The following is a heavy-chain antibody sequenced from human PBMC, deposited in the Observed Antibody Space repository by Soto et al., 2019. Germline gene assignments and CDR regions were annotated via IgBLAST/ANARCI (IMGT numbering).Heavy chain of an antibody. CDR1: GGSISSGGYY. D-gene: IGHD2-15*01. CDR3: ARDRGCSGGSCQEYFQH. CDR2: IYYSGST. J-gene: IGHJ1*01. Sequence: PSETLSLTCTVSGGSISSGGYYWSWIRQHPGKGLEWIGYIYYSGSTYYNPSLKSRVTISVDTSKDQFSLKLSSVTAADTAVYYCARDRGCSGGSCQEYFQHWGQGTLVTVSS. V-gene: IGHV4-31*03.